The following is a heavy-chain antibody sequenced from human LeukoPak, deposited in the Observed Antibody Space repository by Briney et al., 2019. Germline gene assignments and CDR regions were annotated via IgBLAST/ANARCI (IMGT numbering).Heavy chain of an antibody. V-gene: IGHV1-69*16. CDR3: ATYDILTGFEY. CDR2: ISPLLGAS. D-gene: IGHD3-9*01. CDR1: GGTFSDHI. J-gene: IGHJ4*02. Sequence: SVKVSCKASGGTFSDHIIFWVRQAPGQGLEWMGGISPLLGASNHIQKFQDRVTITADESASTAYMELSNLTSADTAVYQCATYDILTGFEYWGQGTLVTVSS.